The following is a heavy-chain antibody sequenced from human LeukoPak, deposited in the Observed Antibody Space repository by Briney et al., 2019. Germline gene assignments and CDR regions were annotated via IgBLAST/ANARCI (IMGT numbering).Heavy chain of an antibody. CDR1: GYSFTNYW. D-gene: IGHD3-3*01. CDR3: ARRPLDFWSGYYPYYFDY. V-gene: IGHV5-51*01. CDR2: IYPGDSDT. J-gene: IGHJ4*02. Sequence: GESLKISCKGSGYSFTNYWIGWVRQMPGKGLEWMGIIYPGDSDTRYSPSFQGQVTISADKSIYTAYLQWSSLKASDTAMYYCARRPLDFWSGYYPYYFDYWGQGTLVTVSS.